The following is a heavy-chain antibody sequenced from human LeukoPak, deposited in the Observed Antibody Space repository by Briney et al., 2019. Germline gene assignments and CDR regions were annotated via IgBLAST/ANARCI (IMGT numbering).Heavy chain of an antibody. CDR1: GFSFSTSP. Sequence: GESLRLSCAASGFSFSTSPMSWVRQPPGKGLEWVSAMNNGPGATFYRDSVRGRFTISRDDSKSTLYLQMNSLRAEDTGTYYCAKTHYDLLDVWGQGTTVTVSS. V-gene: IGHV3-23*01. D-gene: IGHD5-12*01. CDR2: MNNGPGAT. CDR3: AKTHYDLLDV. J-gene: IGHJ6*02.